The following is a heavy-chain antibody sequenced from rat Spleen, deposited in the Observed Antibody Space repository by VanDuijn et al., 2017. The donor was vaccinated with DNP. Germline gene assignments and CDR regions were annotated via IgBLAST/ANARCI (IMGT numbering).Heavy chain of an antibody. J-gene: IGHJ2*01. CDR1: GFTFSDYN. CDR2: VSYDGTST. CDR3: ARWGGDYFDY. V-gene: IGHV5-7*01. Sequence: EVQLVESGGDLVQPGRSLKLSCVASGFTFSDYNMAWVRQAPRKGLEWVATVSYDGTSTYYRDSVKGRFTISRDNAKSTLYLQMNSLRSEDMATYYCARWGGDYFDYWGQGVMVTVSS.